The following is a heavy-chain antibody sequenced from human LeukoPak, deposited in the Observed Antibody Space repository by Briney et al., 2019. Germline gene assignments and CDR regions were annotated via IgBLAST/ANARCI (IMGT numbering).Heavy chain of an antibody. CDR3: ARALREYDAFDI. V-gene: IGHV5-51*01. CDR2: IYPGDSDT. CDR1: GYRFTSYW. D-gene: IGHD6-6*01. Sequence: GESLKISCKGSGYRFTSYWIGWVRQMPGKGLEWMGIIYPGDSDTRYSPSFQGQVTISADRSITTAYLQWSSLKASDTAIYYCARALREYDAFDIWGQGTMVTVSS. J-gene: IGHJ3*02.